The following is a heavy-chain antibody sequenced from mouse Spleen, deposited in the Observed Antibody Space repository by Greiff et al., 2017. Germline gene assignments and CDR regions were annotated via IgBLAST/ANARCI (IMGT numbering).Heavy chain of an antibody. J-gene: IGHJ2*01. V-gene: IGHV5-17*01. D-gene: IGHD4-1*02. CDR2: ISSGSSTI. CDR1: GFTFSDYG. CDR3: ARSTGTLDY. Sequence: DVKLVESGGGLVKPGGSLKLSCAASGFTFSDYGMHWVRQAPEKGLEWVAYISSGSSTIYYADTVKGRFTISRDNAKNTLFLQMTSLRSEATAMYYCARSTGTLDYWGQGTTLTVSS.